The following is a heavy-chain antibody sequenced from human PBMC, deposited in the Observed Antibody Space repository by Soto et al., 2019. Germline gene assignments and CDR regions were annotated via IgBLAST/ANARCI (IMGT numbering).Heavy chain of an antibody. J-gene: IGHJ5*02. CDR2: VYHTGDT. CDR3: AREIVTAGGNNYFDP. V-gene: IGHV4-4*02. CDR1: GGTVASSHW. Sequence: SETLSLTCGVSGGTVASSHWWSWVRQSPGRGLEWIGNVYHTGDTNFNPSLQSRVTFSVDKSNNQFSLRLTSVTAADTAVYFCAREIVTAGGNNYFDPWGPGTLATFS. D-gene: IGHD2-21*02.